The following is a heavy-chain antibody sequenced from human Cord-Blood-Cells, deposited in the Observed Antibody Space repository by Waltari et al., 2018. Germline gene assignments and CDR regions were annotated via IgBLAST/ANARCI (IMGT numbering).Heavy chain of an antibody. CDR2: NNPNSGGT. J-gene: IGHJ6*03. CDR3: ARRMTTPFYYYYMDV. Sequence: QLPQVHTGAQGRKPGVPVKVPSPASAYPFTGSYMPWVRRAPGHGLEWMGWNNPNSGGTNYAQKFQGRVTMTRDTSMSTAYMELSRLRSDDTAVYYCARRMTTPFYYYYMDVWGKGTTVTVSS. D-gene: IGHD4-17*01. V-gene: IGHV1-2*02. CDR1: AYPFTGSY.